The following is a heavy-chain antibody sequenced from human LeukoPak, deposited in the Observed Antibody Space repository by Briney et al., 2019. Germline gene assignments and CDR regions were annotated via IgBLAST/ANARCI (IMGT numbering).Heavy chain of an antibody. V-gene: IGHV3-48*03. D-gene: IGHD3-9*01. CDR1: GFTFSSYE. CDR3: ARDSDILDV. Sequence: GGSLRLSCAASGFTFSSYEMNWVRQAPGKGLEWVSYISSSGSTIYYADSVKGRFTISRDNAKNSLYLQINSLRAEDTAVYYCARDSDILDVWGQGTTVTVSS. J-gene: IGHJ6*02. CDR2: ISSSGSTI.